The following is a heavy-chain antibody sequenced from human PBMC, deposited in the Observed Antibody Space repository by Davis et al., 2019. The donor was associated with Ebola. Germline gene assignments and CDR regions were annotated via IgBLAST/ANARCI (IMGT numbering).Heavy chain of an antibody. V-gene: IGHV3-23*01. D-gene: IGHD3-22*01. Sequence: GGSLRLSCAVSGINFRTYALSGVRQAPGKGLEWVSLISVGGGTHYADSVIGRFTVSRATSNNTMFLQMNSLRAADTAMYYCAKNHYDSSFDFWGQGTLVTVSS. CDR1: GINFRTYA. CDR3: AKNHYDSSFDF. CDR2: ISVGGGT. J-gene: IGHJ4*02.